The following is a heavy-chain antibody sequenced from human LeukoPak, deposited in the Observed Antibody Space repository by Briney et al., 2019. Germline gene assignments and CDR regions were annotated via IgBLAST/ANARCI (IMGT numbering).Heavy chain of an antibody. CDR1: GFTFTTCG. CDR2: MSSDGVKT. D-gene: IGHD3-9*01. J-gene: IGHJ4*02. Sequence: GTSLRLSCATSGFTFTTCGVHWVRQAPGKGLEWVALMSSDGVKTYYADSVKGRFTISRDNSKNTLYLQMNSLRAEDTAVYYCAKGTVDWSHRANYYFDYWGQGTLVTVSS. CDR3: AKGTVDWSHRANYYFDY. V-gene: IGHV3-30*04.